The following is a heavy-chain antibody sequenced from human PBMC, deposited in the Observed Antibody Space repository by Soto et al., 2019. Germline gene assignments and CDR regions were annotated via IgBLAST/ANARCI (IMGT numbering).Heavy chain of an antibody. CDR2: IYPGDSDT. Sequence: PGESLKISCKGSGYTFTSYWIGWVRQMPGKGLEWMGIIYPGDSDTRYSPSFQGQVTISADKSISTAYLQWSSLKASDTAIYYCARTAAAGKYYYGVDVWGQGTTVTVSS. J-gene: IGHJ6*02. V-gene: IGHV5-51*01. CDR1: GYTFTSYW. D-gene: IGHD6-13*01. CDR3: ARTAAAGKYYYGVDV.